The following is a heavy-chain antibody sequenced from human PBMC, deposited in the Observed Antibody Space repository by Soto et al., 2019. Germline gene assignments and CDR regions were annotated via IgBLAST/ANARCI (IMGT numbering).Heavy chain of an antibody. CDR2: ISWNSGSI. CDR3: AKDKGSSRPYYFDY. Sequence: EVQLVESGGGLVQPGRSLRLSCAASGFTFDDYAMHWVRQAPGKGLEWVSGISWNSGSIGYVDSVKGRFTISRDNAKNSLYLQMNSLRAEDTALYYCAKDKGSSRPYYFDYWGQGTLVTVSS. CDR1: GFTFDDYA. V-gene: IGHV3-9*01. J-gene: IGHJ4*02. D-gene: IGHD6-13*01.